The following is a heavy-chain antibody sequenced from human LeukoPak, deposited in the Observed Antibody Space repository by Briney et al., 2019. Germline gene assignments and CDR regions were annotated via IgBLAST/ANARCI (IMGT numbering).Heavy chain of an antibody. CDR1: GFTVSSNY. V-gene: IGHV3-53*01. D-gene: IGHD3-22*01. CDR2: IYSGGST. J-gene: IGHJ4*02. CDR3: AREGEDYYDSSGYYFDY. Sequence: GGSLRLSCAASGFTVSSNYMSWGRQAPGKGLEWVSVIYSGGSTYYADSVKGRFTISRDNSKNTLYLQMNSLRAEDTAVYYCAREGEDYYDSSGYYFDYWGQGTLVTVSS.